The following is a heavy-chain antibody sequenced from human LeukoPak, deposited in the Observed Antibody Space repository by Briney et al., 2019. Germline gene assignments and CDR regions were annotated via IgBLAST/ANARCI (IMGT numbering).Heavy chain of an antibody. Sequence: SETLSLTCAVYGGSFSGYYWSWIRQPPGKGLEWIGEINHSGSTNYNPSLKSRVTISVDTSKNQFSLRLSSVTAADTAVYYCARGDTAMVMFDYWGQGTLVTVSS. D-gene: IGHD5-18*01. CDR3: ARGDTAMVMFDY. CDR1: GGSFSGYY. V-gene: IGHV4-34*01. CDR2: INHSGST. J-gene: IGHJ4*02.